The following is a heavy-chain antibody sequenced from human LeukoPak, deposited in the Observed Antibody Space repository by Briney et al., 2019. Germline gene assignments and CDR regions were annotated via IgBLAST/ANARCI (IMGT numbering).Heavy chain of an antibody. D-gene: IGHD5-24*01. CDR2: LSGSGITT. V-gene: IGHV3-23*01. CDR3: ARGDGYNDAEYLQH. CDR1: GGSISSHY. Sequence: ETLSLTCTVSGGSISSHYWSWVRQAPGKGLEWVSTLSGSGITTYYADSEKGRFTISRDNSKNTLYLQMNSLRAEDTAVYYCARGDGYNDAEYLQHWGQGTLVTVS. J-gene: IGHJ1*01.